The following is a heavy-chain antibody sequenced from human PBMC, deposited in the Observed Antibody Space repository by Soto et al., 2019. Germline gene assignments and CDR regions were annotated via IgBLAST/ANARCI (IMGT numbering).Heavy chain of an antibody. V-gene: IGHV3-21*01. J-gene: IGHJ4*02. CDR2: IGGSSGHI. Sequence: GGSLRLSCAASGFTFSSYSMVWVRQAPEKGLEWVSSIGGSSGHIYYADSLKGRFTISRDNAKNSLYLQMNSLRVDDTAVYYWALTNGAYYNYFDFWGQGTRVTVFS. CDR3: ALTNGAYYNYFDF. CDR1: GFTFSSYS. D-gene: IGHD2-8*01.